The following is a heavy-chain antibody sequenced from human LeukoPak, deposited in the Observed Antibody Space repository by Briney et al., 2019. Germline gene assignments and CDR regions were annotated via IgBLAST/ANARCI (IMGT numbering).Heavy chain of an antibody. CDR2: IYHSGST. D-gene: IGHD1-26*01. CDR1: GGSFSGYY. J-gene: IGHJ5*02. V-gene: IGHV4-34*01. Sequence: TSETLSLTCAVYGGSFSGYYWSWIRQPPGKGLEWIGEIYHSGSTNYNPSLKSRDTISVDTSKNQFSLKLSSVTAADTAVYYCARRSGGATWFDPWGQGTLVTVSS. CDR3: ARRSGGATWFDP.